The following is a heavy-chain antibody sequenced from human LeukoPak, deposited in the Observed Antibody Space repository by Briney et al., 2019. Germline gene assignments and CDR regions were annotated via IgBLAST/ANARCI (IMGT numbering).Heavy chain of an antibody. Sequence: GGSLRLSCAASGFTFSSYGMHWVRQAPGQGLEWVAVISYDGSNKYYADSVKGRFTISRDNSKNTLYLQMNSLRAEDTAVYYCANSDTNYYYYGMDVWGQGTTVTVSS. CDR2: ISYDGSNK. CDR1: GFTFSSYG. CDR3: ANSDTNYYYYGMDV. J-gene: IGHJ6*02. D-gene: IGHD1-26*01. V-gene: IGHV3-30*18.